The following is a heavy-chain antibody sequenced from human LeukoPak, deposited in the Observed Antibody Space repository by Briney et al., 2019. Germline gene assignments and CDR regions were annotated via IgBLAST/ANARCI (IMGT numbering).Heavy chain of an antibody. CDR1: GYTVTGYD. V-gene: IGHV1-8*01. J-gene: IGHJ4*02. Sequence: ASVKVSCKASGYTVTGYDINWVRQATGQGLEWMGWMNPNSGNRGYPQKFQGRVTMTRDTSIRTAYMELSSLKSEDTAVYYCARIVRGCRSDYWGQGTLVTDSS. CDR3: ARIVRGCRSDY. D-gene: IGHD1-26*01. CDR2: MNPNSGNR.